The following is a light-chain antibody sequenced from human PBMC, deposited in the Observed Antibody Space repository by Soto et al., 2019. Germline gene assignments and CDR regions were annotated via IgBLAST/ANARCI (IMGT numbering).Light chain of an antibody. CDR1: QSVSSY. CDR2: DAS. V-gene: IGKV3-11*01. CDR3: QQRSNWPPTWT. J-gene: IGKJ1*01. Sequence: IVLTQSPATLSLSPGERATLSCRASQSVSSYLAWHQQKPGQAPRLLIYDASNRATGIPARFSGSGSGTDFTLTISSLEPEDFAVYYCQQRSNWPPTWTFGQGTKVDIK.